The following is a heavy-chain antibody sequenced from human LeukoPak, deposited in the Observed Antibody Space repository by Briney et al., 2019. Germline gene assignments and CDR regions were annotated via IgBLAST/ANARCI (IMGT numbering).Heavy chain of an antibody. V-gene: IGHV3-23*01. CDR3: AKDRTERYGSGSYYDWFDP. CDR1: GFTFSSYA. Sequence: GGSLRLSCAASGFTFSSYAMSWVRQASGKGLEWVSAISGSGGSTYYADSVKGRFTISRDNSKNTLYLQMNSLRAEDTAVYYCAKDRTERYGSGSYYDWFDPWGQGTLVAVSS. D-gene: IGHD3-10*01. J-gene: IGHJ5*02. CDR2: ISGSGGST.